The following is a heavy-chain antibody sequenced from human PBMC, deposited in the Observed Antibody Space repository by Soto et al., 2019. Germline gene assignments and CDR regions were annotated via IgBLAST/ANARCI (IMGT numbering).Heavy chain of an antibody. CDR3: ARGVAGSGFDL. J-gene: IGHJ4*02. CDR1: GDSVSSNTAA. V-gene: IGHV6-1*01. D-gene: IGHD6-19*01. CDR2: TYYRSNWRH. Sequence: LSLTFAISGDSVSSNTAAWNLIRSSPSRGLEWLGRTYYRSNWRHDYAVSVKSRITVNPDTSKNHFSLQLNSVTPDDTAVYYCARGVAGSGFDLWGQGTLVTVSS.